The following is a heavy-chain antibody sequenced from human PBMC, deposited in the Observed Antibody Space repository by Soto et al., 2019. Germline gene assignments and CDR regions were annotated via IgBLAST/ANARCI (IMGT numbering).Heavy chain of an antibody. CDR2: INPNSGGT. Sequence: ASVKISCKASGYTFTAYYMHWVRQAPGQGLEWMGWINPNSGGTNYAQKFQGWVTMTRDTSISTAYMELSRLRSDDTAVYYCARNYYDSSGYPHDAFDIWGQGTMVTVSS. CDR1: GYTFTAYY. V-gene: IGHV1-2*04. J-gene: IGHJ3*02. CDR3: ARNYYDSSGYPHDAFDI. D-gene: IGHD3-22*01.